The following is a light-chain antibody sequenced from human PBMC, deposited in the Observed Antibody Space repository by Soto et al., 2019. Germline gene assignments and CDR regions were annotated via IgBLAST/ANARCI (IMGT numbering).Light chain of an antibody. J-gene: IGKJ1*01. CDR1: QSVSGNS. V-gene: IGKV3-20*01. CDR3: QHYGGSLWT. Sequence: LVLTHSPGTLSLSPGERATLSCRASQSVSGNSLAWYRQNRDQAPRLIIYDVSTRATAIPDRFSGSGSGTDFTLTISRLEPADFALFFCQHYGGSLWTFGQGTKADIK. CDR2: DVS.